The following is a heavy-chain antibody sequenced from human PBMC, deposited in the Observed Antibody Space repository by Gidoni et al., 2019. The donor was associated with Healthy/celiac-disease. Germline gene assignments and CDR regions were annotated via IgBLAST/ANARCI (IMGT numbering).Heavy chain of an antibody. CDR1: GFTFSSYS. CDR3: APTPGIAAAVSRH. V-gene: IGHV3-21*06. CDR2: ISSSSSYI. D-gene: IGHD6-13*01. Sequence: AGFTFSSYSMNWVRQAPGKGLEWVSSISSSSSYIYYADSVKGRFTISRDNAKNSLYLQMNSLRAEDTAVYYCAPTPGIAAAVSRHWGQGTLVTVSS. J-gene: IGHJ4*02.